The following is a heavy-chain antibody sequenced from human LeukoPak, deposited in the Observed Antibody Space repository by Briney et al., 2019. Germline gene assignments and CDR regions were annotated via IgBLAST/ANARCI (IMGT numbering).Heavy chain of an antibody. Sequence: ASVKVSCKASGYTFTGYYMHWVRQAPGRGLEWMGWINPNSGGTNYAQKFQGRVTMTRDTSISTAYMELSRLRSDDTAVYYCARDRVRSSYILGYWGQGTLVTVSS. CDR3: ARDRVRSSYILGY. V-gene: IGHV1-2*02. J-gene: IGHJ4*02. D-gene: IGHD3-9*01. CDR2: INPNSGGT. CDR1: GYTFTGYY.